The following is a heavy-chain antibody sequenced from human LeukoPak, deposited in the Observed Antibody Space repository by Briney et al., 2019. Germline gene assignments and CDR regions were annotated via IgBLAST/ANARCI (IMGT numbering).Heavy chain of an antibody. CDR2: IYYSGST. D-gene: IGHD3-9*01. Sequence: SETLSLTCTVSGGPISSYYWSWIRQPPGKGLEWIGYIYYSGSTNYNPSLKSRVTISVDTSKNQFSLKLSSVTAADTAVYYCARTDILTGYSRGFFDYWGQGTLVTVSS. V-gene: IGHV4-59*01. CDR3: ARTDILTGYSRGFFDY. CDR1: GGPISSYY. J-gene: IGHJ4*02.